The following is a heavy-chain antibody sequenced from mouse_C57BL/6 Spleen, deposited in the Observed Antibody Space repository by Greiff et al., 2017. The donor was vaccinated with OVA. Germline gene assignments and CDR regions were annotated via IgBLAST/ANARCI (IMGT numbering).Heavy chain of an antibody. D-gene: IGHD1-1*01. CDR1: GFTFSNYW. V-gene: IGHV6-3*01. Sequence: DVMLVESGGGLVQPGGSMKLSCVASGFTFSNYWMNWVRQSPEKGLEWVAQIRLKSDNYATPYAESVKGRFTISRDDSKSSVYLQMNNLRAEDTGIYYCTEDYGSSFAYWGQGTLVTVSA. J-gene: IGHJ3*01. CDR3: TEDYGSSFAY. CDR2: IRLKSDNYAT.